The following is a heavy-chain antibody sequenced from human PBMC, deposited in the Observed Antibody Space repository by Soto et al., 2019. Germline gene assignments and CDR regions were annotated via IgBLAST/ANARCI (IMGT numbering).Heavy chain of an antibody. D-gene: IGHD6-19*01. J-gene: IGHJ4*02. V-gene: IGHV1-3*01. CDR1: GGTFSNYA. CDR2: INAGNGNT. Sequence: ASANVSCKDYGGTFSNYATSWVRQVSGQRLESMGWINAGNGNTKYSQKPPGRVTITTDTSASTAYMELSSLRSEDTAVYYCARDGAVAGDSHFDYWGQATLLTASS. CDR3: ARDGAVAGDSHFDY.